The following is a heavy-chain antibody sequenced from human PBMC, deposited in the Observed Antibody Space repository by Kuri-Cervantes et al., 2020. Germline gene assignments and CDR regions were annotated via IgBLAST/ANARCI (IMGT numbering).Heavy chain of an antibody. J-gene: IGHJ6*02. V-gene: IGHV4-59*01. CDR2: IYYSGST. CDR1: GGSISSYY. D-gene: IGHD3-10*01. CDR3: ASAGRDRDYYYGMDV. Sequence: SETLSLTCTVSGGSISSYYWSWIRQPPGKGLEWIGYIYYSGSTNYNPSVKSRVTISVDTSKNQFSLKLSSVTAADTAVYYCASAGRDRDYYYGMDVWGQGTTVTVSS.